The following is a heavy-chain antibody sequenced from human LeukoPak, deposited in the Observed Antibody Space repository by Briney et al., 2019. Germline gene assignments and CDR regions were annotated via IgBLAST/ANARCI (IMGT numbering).Heavy chain of an antibody. Sequence: GGSLTLSCAPSGFTLNSYAMNWVRQAPGKGLEWVSTIRGSGADTYYADSVNGRFTIYRDNSSITLFLQMNSLRADDSAVYYCSTDWGITFWGQGTLVTVSS. D-gene: IGHD1-14*01. CDR3: STDWGITF. CDR1: GFTLNSYA. V-gene: IGHV3-23*01. CDR2: IRGSGADT. J-gene: IGHJ4*02.